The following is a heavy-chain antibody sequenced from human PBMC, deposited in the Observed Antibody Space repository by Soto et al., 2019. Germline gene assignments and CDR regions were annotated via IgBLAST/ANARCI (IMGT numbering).Heavy chain of an antibody. Sequence: EVQLLESGGGLVQPGGSLRLSCAASGFTFSVYDMSWVRQAPGKGLEWVSAIGGSGGGTYYADSVNGRFTISRDNSQNTLFLQMNSLRAEDTAVYYCAKPRGIVARPGYYYAMDVWGQGTTVAVSS. CDR3: AKPRGIVARPGYYYAMDV. D-gene: IGHD6-6*01. CDR2: IGGSGGGT. J-gene: IGHJ6*02. CDR1: GFTFSVYD. V-gene: IGHV3-23*01.